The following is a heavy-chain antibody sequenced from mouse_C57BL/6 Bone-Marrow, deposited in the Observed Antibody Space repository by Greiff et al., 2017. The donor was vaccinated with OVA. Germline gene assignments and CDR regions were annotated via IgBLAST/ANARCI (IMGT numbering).Heavy chain of an antibody. D-gene: IGHD1-2*01. CDR1: GYTFTSYG. CDR2: IYPRSGNT. CDR3: ARRGHLRPYAMDY. Sequence: QVQLKESGAELARPGASVKLSCKASGYTFTSYGISWVKQRTGQGLEWIGEIYPRSGNTYYNEKFKGKATLTADKSSSTAYMELRSLTSEDSAVYFCARRGHLRPYAMDYWGQGTSVTVSS. J-gene: IGHJ4*01. V-gene: IGHV1-81*01.